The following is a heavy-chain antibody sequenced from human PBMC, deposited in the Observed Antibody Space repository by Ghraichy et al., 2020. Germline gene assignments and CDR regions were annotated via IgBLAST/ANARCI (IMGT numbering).Heavy chain of an antibody. Sequence: ASVKVSCEASGFTFPTYAIHWVRQAPGHGLEWLGWINAGNGDTKSSENFQGRFTISRDASAGTTSMELSSLTSEDTAIYYCSSGRLGTHFEYWGQGTLVTVSS. J-gene: IGHJ4*02. V-gene: IGHV1-3*01. CDR3: SSGRLGTHFEY. CDR1: GFTFPTYA. CDR2: INAGNGDT. D-gene: IGHD7-27*01.